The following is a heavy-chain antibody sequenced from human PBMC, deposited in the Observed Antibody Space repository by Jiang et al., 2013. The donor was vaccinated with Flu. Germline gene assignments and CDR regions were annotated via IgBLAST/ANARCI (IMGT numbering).Heavy chain of an antibody. J-gene: IGHJ4*02. CDR2: IYTSGST. D-gene: IGHD5-18*01. CDR3: ARGPGGGYSYGYDY. V-gene: IGHV4-61*02. Sequence: GPGLVKPSQTLSLTCTVSGGSISSGSYYWSWIRQPAGKGLEWIGRIYTSGSTNYNPSLKSRVTISVDTSKNQFSLKLSSVTAADTAVYYCARGPGGGYSYGYDYWGQGTLVTVSS. CDR1: GGSISSGSYY.